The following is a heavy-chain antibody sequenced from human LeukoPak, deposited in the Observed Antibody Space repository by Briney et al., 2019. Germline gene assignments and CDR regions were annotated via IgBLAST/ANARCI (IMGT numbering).Heavy chain of an antibody. V-gene: IGHV1-69*04. Sequence: GASVKVSCKASGGTFSSYAISWVRQAPGQGLEWMGRIIPILGIANYAQKFQGRVTITADKSTSTAYMELSSLRSEDTAVYYCARDGWPGYCSGGSCQNWFDPWGQGTLVTVSS. D-gene: IGHD2-15*01. CDR1: GGTFSSYA. J-gene: IGHJ5*02. CDR2: IIPILGIA. CDR3: ARDGWPGYCSGGSCQNWFDP.